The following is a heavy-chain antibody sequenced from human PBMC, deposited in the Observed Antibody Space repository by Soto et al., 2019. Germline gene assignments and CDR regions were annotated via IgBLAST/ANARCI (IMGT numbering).Heavy chain of an antibody. CDR1: GGSFSGYY. CDR2: INHSGST. Sequence: SEPLSLTCAVSGGSFSGYYWSWIRQPPGKGLEWIGEINHSGSTNYNPSLKSRVTISVDTSKNQFSLKLSSVTAADTAVYYCARVATDFDYWGQGTLVTVS. V-gene: IGHV4-34*01. CDR3: ARVATDFDY. D-gene: IGHD5-12*01. J-gene: IGHJ4*02.